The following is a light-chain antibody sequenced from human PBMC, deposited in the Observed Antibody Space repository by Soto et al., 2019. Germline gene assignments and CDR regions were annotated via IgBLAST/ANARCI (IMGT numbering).Light chain of an antibody. CDR1: QSVSSN. CDR2: GAS. Sequence: EILMTQSPATLSVSPGARATLSCRASQSVSSNLAWYQQKPGQAPRLLIYGASTRATGIPARFSGSGSGTEFTLIISSPQSEDSAVYYCQQYDNWPITFGQGTRLEIK. J-gene: IGKJ5*01. V-gene: IGKV3-15*01. CDR3: QQYDNWPIT.